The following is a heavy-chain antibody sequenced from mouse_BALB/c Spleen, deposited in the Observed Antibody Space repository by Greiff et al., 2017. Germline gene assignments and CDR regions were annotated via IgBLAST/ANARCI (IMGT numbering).Heavy chain of an antibody. J-gene: IGHJ4*01. CDR2: INPYNDGT. V-gene: IGHV1-14*01. CDR3: ARGGYGSSYDAMDY. CDR1: GYTFTSYV. Sequence: EVQVVESGPELVKPGASVKMSCKASGYTFTSYVMHWVKQKPGQGLEWIGYINPYNDGTKYNEKFKGKATLTSDKSSSTAYMELSSLTSEDSAVYYCARGGYGSSYDAMDYWGQGTSVTVSS. D-gene: IGHD1-1*01.